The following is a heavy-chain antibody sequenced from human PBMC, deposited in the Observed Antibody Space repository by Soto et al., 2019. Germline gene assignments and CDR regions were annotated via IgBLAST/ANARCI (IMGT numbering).Heavy chain of an antibody. V-gene: IGHV1-69*13. CDR3: ARDPKGSGYLDY. D-gene: IGHD3-22*01. CDR2: IIPIFGTA. J-gene: IGHJ4*02. CDR1: GGTFSSYA. Sequence: SVKVSCKASGGTFSSYAISWVRQAPGQGLEWMGGIIPIFGTANYAQKFQGRVTITADESTSTAYMELSSLRSEDTAVYYCARDPKGSGYLDYWGQGTLVTVSS.